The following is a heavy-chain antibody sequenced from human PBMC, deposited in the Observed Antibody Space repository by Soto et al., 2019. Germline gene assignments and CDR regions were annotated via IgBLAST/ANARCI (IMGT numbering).Heavy chain of an antibody. Sequence: AGGPLRLSCAASGFTFSSYSMNWVRQAPGTGLERDSYISSSSSTIYYADSVKGRFTISRDNAKNSLYLQMNSLRAEDTAVYYCAREGAGGYCSGGSCPQVDYWGQGTLVTVSS. D-gene: IGHD2-15*01. CDR1: GFTFSSYS. CDR2: ISSSSSTI. V-gene: IGHV3-48*01. J-gene: IGHJ4*02. CDR3: AREGAGGYCSGGSCPQVDY.